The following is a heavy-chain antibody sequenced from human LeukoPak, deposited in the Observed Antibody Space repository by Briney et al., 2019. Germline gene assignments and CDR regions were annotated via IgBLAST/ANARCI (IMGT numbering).Heavy chain of an antibody. V-gene: IGHV3-7*01. Sequence: GGSLRLSCGASGFIFSSHWMSWVRQAPGKGLEWVANIKQDGSEKYYVDSVKGRFTISRDNAYNSLYLQMNSLRAEDTAVYYCARKGCSSATCLYYYYMDVWGKGTTVTVSS. CDR3: ARKGCSSATCLYYYYMDV. CDR1: GFIFSSHW. D-gene: IGHD2-2*01. CDR2: IKQDGSEK. J-gene: IGHJ6*03.